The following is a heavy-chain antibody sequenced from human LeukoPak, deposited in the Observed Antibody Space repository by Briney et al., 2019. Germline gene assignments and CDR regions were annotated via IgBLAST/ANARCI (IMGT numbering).Heavy chain of an antibody. CDR2: ISGSGGST. D-gene: IGHD3-10*01. CDR3: AKQQRITMVRGVTANDY. Sequence: GGSLRLSCAASGFTFSSYAMSWVRQAPGKGLEWVSAISGSGGSTYYADSVKGRFTISRDNSKNTLYLQMNSLRAEDTAVYYCAKQQRITMVRGVTANDYWGQGTLVTVSS. CDR1: GFTFSSYA. J-gene: IGHJ4*02. V-gene: IGHV3-23*01.